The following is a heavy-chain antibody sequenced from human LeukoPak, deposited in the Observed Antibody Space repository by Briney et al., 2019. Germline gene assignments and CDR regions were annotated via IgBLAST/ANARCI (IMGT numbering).Heavy chain of an antibody. Sequence: ASVKVSCKASGYTITSYGITWVRQAPGQGLEWMAWISAYNGKTNYAQRFQGRVTMTTDTSTSTAYMELRSLRSDDTAVYYCARDGPDYGDYINFDYWGQGTLVTVSS. CDR2: ISAYNGKT. CDR3: ARDGPDYGDYINFDY. J-gene: IGHJ4*02. CDR1: GYTITSYG. D-gene: IGHD4-17*01. V-gene: IGHV1-18*01.